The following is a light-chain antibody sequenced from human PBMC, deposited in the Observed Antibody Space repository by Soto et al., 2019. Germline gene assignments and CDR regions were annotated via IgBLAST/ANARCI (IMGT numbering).Light chain of an antibody. Sequence: EIVMTQSPATLSVSLGEIATLSYRASQSVSSDLAWYQQKSGQAPRLLIYGASTRATGIPDRFSGSGSGTDFTLTISILEHEDLAVYSCQQRSTWPRTFGQGTRWIS. CDR3: QQRSTWPRT. J-gene: IGKJ1*01. CDR1: QSVSSD. CDR2: GAS. V-gene: IGKV3-15*01.